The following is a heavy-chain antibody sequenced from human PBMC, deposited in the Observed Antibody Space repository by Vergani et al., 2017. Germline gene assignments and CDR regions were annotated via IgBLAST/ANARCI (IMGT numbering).Heavy chain of an antibody. D-gene: IGHD2-21*02. CDR2: IIIGGNVT. J-gene: IGHJ4*02. CDR1: WLSFNGSI. V-gene: IGHV1-58*02. Sequence: QMQLVQSGPEVSKPGTSVKVSCKTSWLSFNGSIMQWVRQAPGQRLEWIGWIIIGGNVTVYAQKFQERVTFTRDISTSTVYMEMRSLTSDDTAVYYCAADPDHSTACHLWGQGTLVSVSS. CDR3: AADPDHSTACHL.